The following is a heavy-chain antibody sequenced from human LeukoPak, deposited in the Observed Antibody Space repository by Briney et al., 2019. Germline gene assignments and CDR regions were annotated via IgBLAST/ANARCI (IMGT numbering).Heavy chain of an antibody. CDR2: IYYSGST. V-gene: IGHV4-59*01. CDR1: GGSISSYY. CDR3: ARGRSYTGGFDY. J-gene: IGHJ4*02. D-gene: IGHD1-26*01. Sequence: SETLSLTCTVSGGSISSYYRIWIRQPPGKGLEWIGFIYYSGSTNYNPSLKSRVTISLDTSKNQFSLKLNSVTAADTAVYYCARGRSYTGGFDYWGQGTLVTVSS.